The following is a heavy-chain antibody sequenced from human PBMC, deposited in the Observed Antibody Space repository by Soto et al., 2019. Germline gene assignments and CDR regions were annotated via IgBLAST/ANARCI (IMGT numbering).Heavy chain of an antibody. D-gene: IGHD2-2*01. CDR3: ARAGIVVVPAARREETEIDYYYGMDV. J-gene: IGHJ6*02. CDR1: GYTFTGYY. Sequence: QVQLVQSGAEVKKPGASVKVSCKASGYTFTGYYMHWVRQAPGQGLEWMGWINPNSGGTNYAQKFQGWVTMTRDTSISTAYMELSRLRSDDTAVYYCARAGIVVVPAARREETEIDYYYGMDVWGQGTTVTVSS. V-gene: IGHV1-2*04. CDR2: INPNSGGT.